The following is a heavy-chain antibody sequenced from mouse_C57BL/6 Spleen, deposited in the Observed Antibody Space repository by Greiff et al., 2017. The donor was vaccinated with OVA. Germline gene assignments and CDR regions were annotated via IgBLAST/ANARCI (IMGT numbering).Heavy chain of an antibody. CDR3: TGGYGSPLDY. CDR1: GFTFSNYW. D-gene: IGHD1-1*01. Sequence: EVMLVESGGGLVQPGGSMKLSCVASGFTFSNYWMNWVRQSPEKGLEWVAQIRLKSDNYATHYAESVKGRFTISRDDSKSSVYLQMNNLRAEDTGIYYCTGGYGSPLDYWGQGTTLTVSS. V-gene: IGHV6-3*01. CDR2: IRLKSDNYAT. J-gene: IGHJ2*01.